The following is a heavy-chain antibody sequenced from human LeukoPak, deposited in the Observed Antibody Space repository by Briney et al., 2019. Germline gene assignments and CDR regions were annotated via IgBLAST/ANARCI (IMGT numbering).Heavy chain of an antibody. Sequence: GGSLRLSCAASGFTFSSYWMSWVRQAPGKGLEWVANIKQDGSEKYYVDSVKGRFTISRDNAKNSLYLRMNSLRAEDTAVYYCARVVEPLYISVNWFDPWGQGTLVTVSS. CDR3: ARVVEPLYISVNWFDP. J-gene: IGHJ5*02. V-gene: IGHV3-7*01. D-gene: IGHD6-25*01. CDR1: GFTFSSYW. CDR2: IKQDGSEK.